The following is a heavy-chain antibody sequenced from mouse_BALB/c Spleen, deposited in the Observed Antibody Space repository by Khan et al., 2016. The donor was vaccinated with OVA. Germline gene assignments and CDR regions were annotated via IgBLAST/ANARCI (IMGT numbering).Heavy chain of an antibody. CDR1: GFTFSSFG. V-gene: IGHV5-17*02. D-gene: IGHD1-1*01. Sequence: EVQLQESGGGLVQPGGSRKLSCAASGFTFSSFGMHWVRQDPEKGLEWVAYISGDSNTIYYVDTVKGRFTISRDNPKNTLFLQMTSLRSEYTAMYSCARSYFYGYYFDQWGQGTTLTVSS. CDR2: ISGDSNTI. J-gene: IGHJ2*01. CDR3: ARSYFYGYYFDQ.